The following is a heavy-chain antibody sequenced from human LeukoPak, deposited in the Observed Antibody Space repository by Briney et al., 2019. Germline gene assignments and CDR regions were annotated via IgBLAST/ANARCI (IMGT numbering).Heavy chain of an antibody. J-gene: IGHJ6*03. D-gene: IGHD6-13*01. CDR3: ARVGGAYSSSWYSHYYYYMDV. Sequence: PGGSLRLSCAASGFTFSSYEMNWVRQAPGKGLEWVSYISSSNKYIYYADSVKGRFTISRDNAKNSLYLQMNSLRAEDTAVYYCARVGGAYSSSWYSHYYYYMDVWGKGTTVTISS. CDR2: ISSSNKYI. CDR1: GFTFSSYE. V-gene: IGHV3-21*01.